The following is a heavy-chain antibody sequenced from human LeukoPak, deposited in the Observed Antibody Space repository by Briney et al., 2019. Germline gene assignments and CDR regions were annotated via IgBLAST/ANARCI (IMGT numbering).Heavy chain of an antibody. CDR3: ARHPTGYSTGWYVD. CDR2: IYYSGTT. Sequence: SETLSLTCTVSGGSISNYYWSWLRQPPGKGLEWIRNIYYSGTTNYNPSLKSRVTMSVDTSKNQFSLKLSSVTAADTAVYYCARHPTGYSTGWYVDWGQGALVTVSS. V-gene: IGHV4-59*08. CDR1: GGSISNYY. D-gene: IGHD6-19*01. J-gene: IGHJ4*02.